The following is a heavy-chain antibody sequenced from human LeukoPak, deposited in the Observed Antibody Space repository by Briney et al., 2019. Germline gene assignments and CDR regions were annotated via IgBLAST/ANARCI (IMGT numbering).Heavy chain of an antibody. D-gene: IGHD5-24*01. J-gene: IGHJ4*02. CDR3: ARGPDGYNRPFDY. CDR1: GFTFSSYS. V-gene: IGHV3-48*01. Sequence: QAGGSLRLSCAASGFTFSSYSMNWVRQAPGKGLEWVSYISSSSSTIYYADSVKGRFTISRDNAKNSLYLQMNSLRAEDTAVYYCARGPDGYNRPFDYWGQGTLVTVSS. CDR2: ISSSSSTI.